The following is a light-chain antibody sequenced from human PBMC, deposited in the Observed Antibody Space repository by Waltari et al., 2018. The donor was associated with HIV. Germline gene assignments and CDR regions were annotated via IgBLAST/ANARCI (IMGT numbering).Light chain of an antibody. CDR1: HSVSSSY. CDR3: QHYGSSQYT. V-gene: IGKV3-20*01. J-gene: IGKJ2*01. CDR2: GAS. Sequence: EIVLTQSPGTLSLSPGERATLSCRASHSVSSSYLAWYQQKPGQAPRLLIYGASGRATGIPDRFSGSGSGTDFTLTISRLEPEDFAVYYCQHYGSSQYTFGQGTKLEIK.